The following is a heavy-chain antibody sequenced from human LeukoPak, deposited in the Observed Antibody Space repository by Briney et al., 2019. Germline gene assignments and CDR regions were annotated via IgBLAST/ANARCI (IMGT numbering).Heavy chain of an antibody. Sequence: GGSLRPSCAASGFSVSYNYMSWVRQVPGKGLEWASVIYANGRTYYADSVKGRFTISRDNSQNTVDLQMNSLRDEDTAMYYCSTTVPNVVATMITDYWGQGTLVTVSS. CDR3: STTVPNVVATMITDY. V-gene: IGHV3-53*01. J-gene: IGHJ4*02. CDR2: IYANGRT. CDR1: GFSVSYNY. D-gene: IGHD5-12*01.